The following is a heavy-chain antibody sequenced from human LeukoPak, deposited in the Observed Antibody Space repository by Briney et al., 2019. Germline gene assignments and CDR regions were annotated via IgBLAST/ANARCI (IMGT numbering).Heavy chain of an antibody. CDR3: ASAGTSAIPGYYFDY. V-gene: IGHV4-59*01. Sequence: SETLSLTCTVSGGPISSYYWSWIRQPPGKGLEWIGYIFYSGSTNYNPSLKSRVTISLDTSNNQFSLKLTSVTAADTAIYYCASAGTSAIPGYYFDYWGQGTLVTVSS. CDR2: IFYSGST. J-gene: IGHJ4*02. D-gene: IGHD6-13*01. CDR1: GGPISSYY.